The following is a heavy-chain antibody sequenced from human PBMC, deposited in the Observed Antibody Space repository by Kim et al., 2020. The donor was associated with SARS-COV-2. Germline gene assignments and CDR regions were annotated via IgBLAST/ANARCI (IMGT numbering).Heavy chain of an antibody. CDR1: GYTFTRYT. Sequence: ASVKVSCKASGYTFTRYTMHWVRQAPGQRLEWMGWINAGSGNTKYSQKFQGRVTVTWDTSASTAYMELSSLRSEDTAVYFCARGTGDYWGQGTLVTVSS. V-gene: IGHV1-3*01. J-gene: IGHJ4*02. CDR3: ARGTGDY. CDR2: INAGSGNT.